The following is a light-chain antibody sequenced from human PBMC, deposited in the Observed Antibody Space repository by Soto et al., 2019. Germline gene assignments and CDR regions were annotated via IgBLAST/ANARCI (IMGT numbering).Light chain of an antibody. V-gene: IGLV2-8*01. J-gene: IGLJ1*01. CDR2: EVT. CDR1: SSDVGYYDY. CDR3: QSYDGSLSSYV. Sequence: QSALTQPPSASGFPGQSVTISCTGTSSDVGYYDYVSWYQQHPGKAPKLVIYEVTKRPSGVPDRVSASKSGNTASLTVSGLRAEDEADYYCQSYDGSLSSYVFGTGTKLTVL.